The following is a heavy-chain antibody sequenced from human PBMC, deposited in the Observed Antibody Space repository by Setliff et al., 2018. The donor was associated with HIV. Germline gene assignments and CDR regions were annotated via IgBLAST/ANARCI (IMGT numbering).Heavy chain of an antibody. CDR3: ATRRVIVVVKSFDY. J-gene: IGHJ4*02. CDR1: GYTLTELA. D-gene: IGHD3-22*01. Sequence: RASVKVSCKISGYTLTELAIHWVRQAPGKGLEWMANFDPEDGETMYAQKVQGRVTMTEDTSTDAAYMELSSLRSEDTAVYYCATRRVIVVVKSFDYWGQGTLVTVSS. V-gene: IGHV1-24*01. CDR2: FDPEDGET.